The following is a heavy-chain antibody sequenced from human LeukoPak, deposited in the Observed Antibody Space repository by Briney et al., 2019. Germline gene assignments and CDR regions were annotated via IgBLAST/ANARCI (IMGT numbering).Heavy chain of an antibody. CDR2: IYYSGST. D-gene: IGHD2-8*01. J-gene: IGHJ5*02. Sequence: PSETLSLTCTVSGGSISSYYWSWIRQPPGKGLEWIGYIYYSGSTNYNPSLKSRVTISVDKSKNQFSLKLSSVTAADTAVYYCARVVSYKGANWFDPWGQGTLVTVSS. CDR1: GGSISSYY. V-gene: IGHV4-59*12. CDR3: ARVVSYKGANWFDP.